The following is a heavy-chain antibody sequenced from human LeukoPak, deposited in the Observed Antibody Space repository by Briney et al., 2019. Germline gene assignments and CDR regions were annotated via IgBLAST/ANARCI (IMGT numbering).Heavy chain of an antibody. CDR3: AREDSSRTIDC. V-gene: IGHV3-11*01. CDR1: GLTFSDYY. J-gene: IGHJ4*02. CDR2: ISSSGNTI. D-gene: IGHD6-13*01. Sequence: PGGSLRLSCATSGLTFSDYYMSWIRQAPGKGLEWVSYISSSGNTIYYADSVKGRFTISRDNAKNSLYLQMNSLRAEDTAVYYCAREDSSRTIDCWGQGTLVTVSS.